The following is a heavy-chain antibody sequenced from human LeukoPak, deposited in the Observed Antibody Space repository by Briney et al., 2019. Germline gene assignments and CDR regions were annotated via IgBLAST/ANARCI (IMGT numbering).Heavy chain of an antibody. CDR3: AKDLTTGTLSFDY. D-gene: IGHD1-1*01. Sequence: GGSLRLSCAASGFTVSSNYMSWVRQAPGKGLEWVSVIYSGGSTYYADSVKGRFTISRDNSKNTLYLQMNSLRAEDTAVYSCAKDLTTGTLSFDYWGQGTLVTVSS. CDR1: GFTVSSNY. CDR2: IYSGGST. V-gene: IGHV3-53*01. J-gene: IGHJ4*02.